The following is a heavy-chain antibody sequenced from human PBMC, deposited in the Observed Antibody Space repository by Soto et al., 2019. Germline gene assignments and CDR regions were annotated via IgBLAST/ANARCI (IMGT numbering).Heavy chain of an antibody. CDR1: GGSFSGYY. CDR2: INHSGST. D-gene: IGHD1-7*01. J-gene: IGHJ5*02. Sequence: PSETLSLTCAVYGGSFSGYYWSWIRQPPGKGLEWIGEINHSGSTNYNPSLKSRVTISVDTSKNQFSLKLSSVTAADTAVYYCATLTGTTMRYNWFYPWGQGTLVTVSS. CDR3: ATLTGTTMRYNWFYP. V-gene: IGHV4-34*01.